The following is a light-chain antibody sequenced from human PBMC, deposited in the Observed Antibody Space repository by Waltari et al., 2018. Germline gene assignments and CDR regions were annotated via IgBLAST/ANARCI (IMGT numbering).Light chain of an antibody. CDR3: QQYGSSPYT. V-gene: IGKV3-20*01. J-gene: IGKJ2*01. Sequence: ELVSPQYPGTLSLCPGERATLSCRASQSVSSSYLDWYQQKPGQAPRLLIYGAASRATGIPARFSGSGSGTDFTLTISRLEPEDFAVYYCQQYGSSPYTFGQGTKLEIK. CDR1: QSVSSSY. CDR2: GAA.